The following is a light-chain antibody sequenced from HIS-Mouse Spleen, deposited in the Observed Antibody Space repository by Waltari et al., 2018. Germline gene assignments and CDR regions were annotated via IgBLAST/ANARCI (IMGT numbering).Light chain of an antibody. Sequence: QSVLTQPPSASGTPGQRVTISCSGSSSNLGSNYVYWYQQLPGTAPKLLIYRNKQRPSGVPGRVSGSKSGTSASLAISGLRSEDEADYYCAAWDDSLSGPVFGGGTKLTVL. CDR2: RNK. CDR3: AAWDDSLSGPV. CDR1: SSNLGSNY. V-gene: IGLV1-47*01. J-gene: IGLJ3*02.